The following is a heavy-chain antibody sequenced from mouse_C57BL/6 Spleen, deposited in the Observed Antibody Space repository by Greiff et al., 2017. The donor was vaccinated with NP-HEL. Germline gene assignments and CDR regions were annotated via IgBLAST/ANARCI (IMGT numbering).Heavy chain of an antibody. J-gene: IGHJ4*01. D-gene: IGHD2-3*01. CDR2: ISSGGSYT. Sequence: EVQVVESGGDLVKPGGSLKLSCAASGFTFSSYGMSWVRQTPDKRLEWVATISSGGSYTYYPDSVKGRFTISRDNAKNTLYLQMSSLKSEDTAMYYCARPYDGYYVDYAMDYWGQGTSVTVSS. CDR1: GFTFSSYG. V-gene: IGHV5-6*01. CDR3: ARPYDGYYVDYAMDY.